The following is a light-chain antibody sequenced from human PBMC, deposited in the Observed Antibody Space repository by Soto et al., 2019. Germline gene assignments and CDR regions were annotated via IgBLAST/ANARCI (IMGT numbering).Light chain of an antibody. J-gene: IGKJ5*01. CDR1: QSVRTY. V-gene: IGKV3-11*01. CDR2: DAS. CDR3: QQRSDWPIT. Sequence: EIVLTQSPASLSLSPGEGATLSCRASQSVRTYLAWFQQKFGQPPRLLIYDASKRAPGIPARFSGSGSGTDFTLTINSLDPDDFAVYYCQQRSDWPITFGQGTRLEI.